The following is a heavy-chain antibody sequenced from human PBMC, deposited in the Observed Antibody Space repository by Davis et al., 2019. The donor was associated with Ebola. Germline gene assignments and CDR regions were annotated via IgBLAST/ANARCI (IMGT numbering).Heavy chain of an antibody. V-gene: IGHV3-30*02. D-gene: IGHD2-15*01. CDR3: ARDPGRLLAKYYFDY. CDR2: IRYDGSNK. Sequence: GESLKISCAASGFTFSSYGMHWVRQAPGKGLEWVAFIRYDGSNKYYADSVKGRFTISRDNSKNTLYLQMNSLRAEDTAVYYCARDPGRLLAKYYFDYWGQGTLVTVSS. J-gene: IGHJ4*02. CDR1: GFTFSSYG.